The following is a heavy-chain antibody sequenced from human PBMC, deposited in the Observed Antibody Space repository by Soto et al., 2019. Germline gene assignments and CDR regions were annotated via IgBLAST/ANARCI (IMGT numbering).Heavy chain of an antibody. J-gene: IGHJ4*02. CDR3: VKGEYYYDSSGYYPFDY. CDR2: ISTNGGSI. CDR1: GLTFSSYS. V-gene: IGHV3-64D*06. Sequence: GGSLRLSCAASGLTFSSYSMNWVRQAPGKGLEFFSSISTNGGSIHYADSVKGRFTISRDNSKNTQYLQMSSLRADDTAVYYCVKGEYYYDSSGYYPFDYWGQGTLVTVSS. D-gene: IGHD3-22*01.